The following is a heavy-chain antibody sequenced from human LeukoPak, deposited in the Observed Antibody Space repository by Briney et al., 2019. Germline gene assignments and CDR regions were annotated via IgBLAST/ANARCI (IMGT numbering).Heavy chain of an antibody. CDR2: ISYDGSNK. CDR1: GFTFSSYG. D-gene: IGHD3-10*01. V-gene: IGHV3-30*18. CDR3: AKGYFDY. J-gene: IGHJ4*02. Sequence: GGSLRLSCAASGFTFSSYGMHWVRQAPGKGLEWVAVISYDGSNKYYADSVKGRFTISRDNSKNTLYLQMNSLRAEDTAVYYCAKGYFDYWGQGTLVTVSS.